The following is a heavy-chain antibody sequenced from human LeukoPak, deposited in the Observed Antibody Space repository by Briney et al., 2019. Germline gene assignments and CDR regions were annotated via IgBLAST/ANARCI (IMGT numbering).Heavy chain of an antibody. J-gene: IGHJ4*02. CDR2: VTGDGTDT. CDR1: GFTFRSYW. CDR3: VKDGLDKFES. Sequence: GGSLRLSCTASGFTFRSYWMHWVRQVPGKGLVWVAHVTGDGTDTRYADSVKGRFTISRENAKNTLYLQMNSLRAEDTAVYYCVKDGLDKFESWGQGTLVTVSS. V-gene: IGHV3-74*01.